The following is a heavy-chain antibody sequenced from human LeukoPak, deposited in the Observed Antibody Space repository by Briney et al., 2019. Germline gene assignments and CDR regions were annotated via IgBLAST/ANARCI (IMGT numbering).Heavy chain of an antibody. D-gene: IGHD3-3*01. CDR1: GGTFSSYA. J-gene: IGHJ4*02. Sequence: ASVKVSRKASGGTFSSYAISWVRQAPGQGLEWMGGIIPIFGTANYAQKFQGRVTITTDESTSTAYMELSSLRSEDTAVYYCASSDYTIFGVVIILDYWGQGTLVTVSS. V-gene: IGHV1-69*05. CDR3: ASSDYTIFGVVIILDY. CDR2: IIPIFGTA.